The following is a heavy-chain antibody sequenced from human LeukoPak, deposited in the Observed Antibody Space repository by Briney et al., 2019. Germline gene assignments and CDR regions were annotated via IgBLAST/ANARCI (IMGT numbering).Heavy chain of an antibody. CDR1: GFTLTRSA. V-gene: IGHV1-58*02. Sequence: ASVKVSCKASGFTLTRSAIQSGRQAHGQRLEWKGWIVAGSANTDYAQKFQERVTITRDMSTSTDSLELSSLRSEDTAVYYCAASVRIQDWYFDLWGRGTLVTVSS. CDR2: IVAGSANT. CDR3: AASVRIQDWYFDL. D-gene: IGHD3-10*02. J-gene: IGHJ2*01.